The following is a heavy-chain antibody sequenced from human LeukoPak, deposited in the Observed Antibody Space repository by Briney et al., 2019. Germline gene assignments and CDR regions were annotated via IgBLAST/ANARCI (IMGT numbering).Heavy chain of an antibody. CDR1: GFTFSSYS. J-gene: IGHJ4*02. CDR3: ARDGHSRYYGSGSYYPHFFDY. V-gene: IGHV3-21*01. Sequence: PGGSLRLSCAASGFTFSSYSMNWVRQAPGKGLEGVSSISSSSSYIYYADSVKGRFTISRDNAKNSLYLQMTSLRAADTAVYYCARDGHSRYYGSGSYYPHFFDYWGQGTLVTVSS. CDR2: ISSSSSYI. D-gene: IGHD3-10*01.